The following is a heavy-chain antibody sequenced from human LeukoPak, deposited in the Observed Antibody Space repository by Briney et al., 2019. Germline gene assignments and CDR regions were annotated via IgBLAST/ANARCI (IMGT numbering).Heavy chain of an antibody. CDR1: GLTFSSYG. CDR3: AKDSHSGYFDY. Sequence: GGSLRLSCAASGLTFSSYGMSWVRQPPGKGLEWVSGIGGDDSTYYADSLEGRFTISRDTSKNTLFLQINNLRAGDTAVYYCAKDSHSGYFDYWGQGTLVTVSS. D-gene: IGHD1-26*01. CDR2: IGGDDST. J-gene: IGHJ4*02. V-gene: IGHV3-23*01.